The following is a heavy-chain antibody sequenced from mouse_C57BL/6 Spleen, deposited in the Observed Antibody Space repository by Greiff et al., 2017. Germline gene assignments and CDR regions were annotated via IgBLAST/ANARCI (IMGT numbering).Heavy chain of an antibody. D-gene: IGHD1-1*01. CDR3: ARDYGSADYYAMDY. CDR1: GYTFTSYW. CDR2: IDPSDSET. Sequence: QVQLQQPGAELVRPGSSVKLSCKASGYTFTSYWMHWVKQRPIQGLEWIGNIDPSDSETHYNQKFKDKATLTVDKSSSTAYMQLSSLTSEDSAVYYCARDYGSADYYAMDYWGQGTSVTVSS. J-gene: IGHJ4*01. V-gene: IGHV1-52*01.